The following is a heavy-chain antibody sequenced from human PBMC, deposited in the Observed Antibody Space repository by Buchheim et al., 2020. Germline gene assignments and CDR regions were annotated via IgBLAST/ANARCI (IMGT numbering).Heavy chain of an antibody. CDR1: GFSLSSYE. D-gene: IGHD1-26*01. Sequence: EVQLVESGGGLVQPGGSLGLSCAASGFSLSSYEMNWVRQAPGKGLEWVSYISPGGTTIYYADSVNGRFTISRDNAKNSVYLQMNDLRVDDTAVYYCARDPPDSGGATFIDYWGQGTL. V-gene: IGHV3-48*03. J-gene: IGHJ4*02. CDR2: ISPGGTTI. CDR3: ARDPPDSGGATFIDY.